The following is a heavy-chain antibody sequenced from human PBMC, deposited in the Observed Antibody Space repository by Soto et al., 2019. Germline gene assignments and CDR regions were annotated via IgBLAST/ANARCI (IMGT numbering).Heavy chain of an antibody. D-gene: IGHD6-6*01. CDR1: GGSFSTDY. J-gene: IGHJ4*02. V-gene: IGHV4-34*01. CDR3: ARVLAARASRDFDN. Sequence: QVQLQQWGAGLLKPSETLSLTCAVYGGSFSTDYWSWIRQPPGKGLEWIGEINPSGGTNYNPSLESRVTISVATSKNQFSLKLSSVTAADTAVYYCARVLAARASRDFDNWGQGTLVTVSS. CDR2: INPSGGT.